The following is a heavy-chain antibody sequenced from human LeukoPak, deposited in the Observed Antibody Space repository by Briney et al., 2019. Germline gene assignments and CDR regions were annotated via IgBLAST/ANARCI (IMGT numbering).Heavy chain of an antibody. D-gene: IGHD2-21*02. CDR2: INHSGST. CDR1: GGSFSGYY. Sequence: SETLSLTCAVYGGSFSGYYWSWIRQPPGKGLEWIGEINHSGSTNYNPSLKSRVTISVDTSKNQFSLKLSSVTAADTAVYYCARTGLLWGPLDYWGQGTLVTVSS. V-gene: IGHV4-34*01. CDR3: ARTGLLWGPLDY. J-gene: IGHJ4*02.